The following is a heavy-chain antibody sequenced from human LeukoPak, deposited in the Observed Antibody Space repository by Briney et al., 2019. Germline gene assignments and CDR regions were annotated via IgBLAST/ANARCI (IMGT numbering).Heavy chain of an antibody. J-gene: IGHJ4*03. V-gene: IGHV4-38-2*01. CDR2: VYHNGNT. Sequence: SETLSLTCAVSGYSISSGYYWGWIRQPPGKWLERIGSVYHNGNTYYNPPLKSRATISVDTSKNHFSLSLTSVTAADTAVYYCATRSSTLAAARCFDDWGQGTVVTVSS. CDR1: GYSISSGYY. CDR3: ATRSSTLAAARCFDD. D-gene: IGHD6-6*01.